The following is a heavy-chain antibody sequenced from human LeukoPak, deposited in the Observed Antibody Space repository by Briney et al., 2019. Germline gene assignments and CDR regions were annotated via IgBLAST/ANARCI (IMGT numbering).Heavy chain of an antibody. CDR1: GFTFSDYY. V-gene: IGHV3-11*04. J-gene: IGHJ5*02. CDR3: ARVLIVVVPAAEYNWIDP. D-gene: IGHD2-2*01. CDR2: ISSLGTTI. Sequence: GGSLRLSCAASGFTFSDYYMSWIRQAPGKGLEWVSYISSLGTTIYYADSVKGRFTISRDNAKNSLYLQMNSLRVEDAAVYYCARVLIVVVPAAEYNWIDPWGQGTLVTVSS.